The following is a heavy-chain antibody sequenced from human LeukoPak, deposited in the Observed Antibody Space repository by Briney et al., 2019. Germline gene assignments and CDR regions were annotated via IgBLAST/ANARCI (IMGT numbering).Heavy chain of an antibody. V-gene: IGHV1-24*01. Sequence: ASVKVSCKVSGCILSDVSIHWVRQSPGKGLEWMGGFDPEVGESSFAQNFQDRVTLTEDTSTETAYMELSSLTCEDTAVYYCATGSPNFHYYFYMDVWGKGTTVTVSS. J-gene: IGHJ6*03. CDR1: GCILSDVS. D-gene: IGHD3-3*01. CDR2: FDPEVGES. CDR3: ATGSPNFHYYFYMDV.